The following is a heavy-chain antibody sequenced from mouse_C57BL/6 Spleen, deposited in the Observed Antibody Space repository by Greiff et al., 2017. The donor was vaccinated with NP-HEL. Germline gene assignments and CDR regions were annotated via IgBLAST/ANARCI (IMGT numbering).Heavy chain of an antibody. D-gene: IGHD1-1*01. CDR3: TRDGDYYGSSSPWFAY. Sequence: VESGEGLVKPGGSLKLSCAASGFTFSSYAMSWVRQTPEKRLEWVAYISSGGDYIYYADTVKGRFTISRDNARNTLYLQMSSLKSEDTAMYYCTRDGDYYGSSSPWFAYWGQGTLVTVSA. V-gene: IGHV5-9-1*02. J-gene: IGHJ3*01. CDR2: ISSGGDYI. CDR1: GFTFSSYA.